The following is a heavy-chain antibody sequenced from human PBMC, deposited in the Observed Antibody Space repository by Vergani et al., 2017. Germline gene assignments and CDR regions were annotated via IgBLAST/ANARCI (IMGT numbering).Heavy chain of an antibody. V-gene: IGHV4-59*01. CDR1: GGSISSYY. J-gene: IGHJ6*02. CDR2: IYYSGST. CDR3: AGVLGVATIETDTHPYGMDV. Sequence: QVQLQESGPGLVKPSETLSLTCTVSGGSISSYYWSWIRQPPGKGLEWIGYIYYSGSTNYNPSLKSRVTISVDTSKNQFSLKLSSVTAADTAVYYCAGVLGVATIETDTHPYGMDVWGQGTTVTVSS. D-gene: IGHD5-12*01.